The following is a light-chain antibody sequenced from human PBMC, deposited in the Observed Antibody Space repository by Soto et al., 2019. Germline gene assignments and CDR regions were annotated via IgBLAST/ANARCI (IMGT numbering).Light chain of an antibody. V-gene: IGLV3-21*02. CDR3: QVWDSSSDHYV. CDR1: NIGSKS. Sequence: SYEMTQPPSVSVAPGQTARITWGGNNIGSKSVHWYQQKPGQAPVLVVYDDSDRPSGLPERFSGSNSGNTATLTISRVEAGDEADYYCQVWDSSSDHYVFGTGTKVTVL. CDR2: DDS. J-gene: IGLJ1*01.